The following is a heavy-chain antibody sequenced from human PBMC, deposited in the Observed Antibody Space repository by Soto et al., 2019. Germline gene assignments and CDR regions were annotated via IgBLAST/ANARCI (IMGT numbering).Heavy chain of an antibody. CDR1: GFTFDDYA. CDR2: ISWNSGSI. CDR3: VATVTTRGGFDY. J-gene: IGHJ4*02. Sequence: EVQLVESGGGLVQPGRSLRLSCAASGFTFDDYAMHWVRQAPGKGLEWVSGISWNSGSIGYADSVKGRFTISRDNAKNSLYLQMNSLRAEDTALYYCVATVTTRGGFDYWGQGTLVTVSS. D-gene: IGHD4-4*01. V-gene: IGHV3-9*01.